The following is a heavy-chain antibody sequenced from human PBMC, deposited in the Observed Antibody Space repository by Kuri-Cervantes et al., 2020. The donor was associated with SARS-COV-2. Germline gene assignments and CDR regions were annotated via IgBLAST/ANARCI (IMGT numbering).Heavy chain of an antibody. J-gene: IGHJ4*02. D-gene: IGHD6-13*01. Sequence: GGSLRLSCAASGFTVSSNYMSWVRQAPGKGLEWVSVIYSGGSTYYADSVKGRFTISRDNSKNTLYLQMNSLRAEDTAVYYCAREEYSSSWQTYYFDYWGQGTLVTISS. CDR1: GFTVSSNY. CDR2: IYSGGST. V-gene: IGHV3-53*01. CDR3: AREEYSSSWQTYYFDY.